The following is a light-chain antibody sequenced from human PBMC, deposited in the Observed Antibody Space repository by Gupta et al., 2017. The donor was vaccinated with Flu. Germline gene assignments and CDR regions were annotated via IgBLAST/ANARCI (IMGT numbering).Light chain of an antibody. CDR3: QQSDSTPYT. Sequence: PPSLSASVGDRVTITCRASQTISSYLNWYQQKPGEAPNLLIYAASNLQSWVPSRFSGSGSGTEFTLTITSLQPEDFATYSCQQSDSTPYTFGQGTTVEIK. J-gene: IGKJ2*01. V-gene: IGKV1-39*01. CDR2: AAS. CDR1: QTISSY.